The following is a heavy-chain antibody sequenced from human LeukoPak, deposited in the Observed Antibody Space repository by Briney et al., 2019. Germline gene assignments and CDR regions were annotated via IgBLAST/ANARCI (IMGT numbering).Heavy chain of an antibody. Sequence: GESLKISCKGSGYSFTSYWIGWVRQMPGEGLEWMGIIYPGDSDTRYSPSFQGQVTISADKSISTAYLQWSSLKASDTAMYYCARTKYSSGWTRSNWFDPWGQGTLVTVSS. J-gene: IGHJ5*02. V-gene: IGHV5-51*01. CDR1: GYSFTSYW. CDR2: IYPGDSDT. CDR3: ARTKYSSGWTRSNWFDP. D-gene: IGHD6-19*01.